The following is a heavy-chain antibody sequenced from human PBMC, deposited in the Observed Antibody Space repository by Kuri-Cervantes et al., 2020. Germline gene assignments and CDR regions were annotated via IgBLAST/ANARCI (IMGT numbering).Heavy chain of an antibody. CDR1: GYSISSGYY. CDR3: ARLGIAVAGFDY. D-gene: IGHD6-19*01. J-gene: IGHJ4*02. V-gene: IGHV4-38-2*01. CDR2: IYHSGST. Sequence: SETLSLTCAVSGYSISSGYYWGWIRQPPGKGLEWIGSIYHSGSTYYNPSLKSRVTISVDTSKNQFSLKLSSVTAADTAVYYCARLGIAVAGFDYWGQGTLVTVSS.